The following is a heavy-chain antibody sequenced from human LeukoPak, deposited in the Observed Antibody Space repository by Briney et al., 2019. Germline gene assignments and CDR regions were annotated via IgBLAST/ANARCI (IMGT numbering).Heavy chain of an antibody. V-gene: IGHV1-69*01. Sequence: GASVKVSCKASGGTLSSYAISWVRQAPGQGLEWMGGIIPIFGTANYAQKFQGRVTITADESTSTAYMELSSLRSEDTAVYYCARGPPIVVVTQYFQHWGQGTLVTVSS. CDR1: GGTLSSYA. CDR2: IIPIFGTA. CDR3: ARGPPIVVVTQYFQH. J-gene: IGHJ1*01. D-gene: IGHD3-22*01.